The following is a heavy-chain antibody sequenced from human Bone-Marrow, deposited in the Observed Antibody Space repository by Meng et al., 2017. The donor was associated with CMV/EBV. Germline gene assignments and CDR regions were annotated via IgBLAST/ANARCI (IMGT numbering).Heavy chain of an antibody. D-gene: IGHD3-22*01. CDR3: ARDLGYYDSSGYYHWYFDL. CDR1: GGSFSGYY. CDR2: INHSGST. V-gene: IGHV4-34*01. Sequence: SETLSLTCAVYGGSFSGYYWSWIRQPPGKGLEWIGEINHSGSTNYNPSLKSRVTISVDTSKNQFSLKLSSVTAADTAVYYCARDLGYYDSSGYYHWYFDLWGRGTLVTVSS. J-gene: IGHJ2*01.